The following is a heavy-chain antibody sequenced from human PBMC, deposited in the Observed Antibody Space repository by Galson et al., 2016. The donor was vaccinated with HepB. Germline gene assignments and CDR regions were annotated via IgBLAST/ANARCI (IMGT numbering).Heavy chain of an antibody. D-gene: IGHD2-2*01. CDR2: ISRSGDST. Sequence: SLRLSCAASGFTFNNYGMTWVRQPPGKGLEVVSSISRSGDSTDYADSVKGRFTISRDNSKNTLYLHMNSLRAEDTAVYYCVQGSTAPAVWGKGTAVTVSS. J-gene: IGHJ6*04. V-gene: IGHV3-23*01. CDR1: GFTFNNYG. CDR3: VQGSTAPAV.